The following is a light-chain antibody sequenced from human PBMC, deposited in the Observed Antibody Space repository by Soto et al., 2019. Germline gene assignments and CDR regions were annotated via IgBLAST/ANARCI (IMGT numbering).Light chain of an antibody. J-gene: IGLJ1*01. CDR3: AAWDDSLNGSYV. CDR1: RSNIGSNT. CDR2: SNN. V-gene: IGLV1-44*01. Sequence: QSVLTQPPSTSGTPGQRVTISCSGSRSNIGSNTVTWYQQLPGTAPKLLIYSNNQRPSGVPDRFSGSKSGTSASLAISGLQSEDEDDYYCAAWDDSLNGSYVFGIGTKVTV.